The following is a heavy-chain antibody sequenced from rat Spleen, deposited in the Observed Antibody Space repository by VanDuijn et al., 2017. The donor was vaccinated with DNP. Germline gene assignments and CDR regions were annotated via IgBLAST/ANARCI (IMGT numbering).Heavy chain of an antibody. CDR3: SRRGLYGGYDH. V-gene: IGHV5-7*01. CDR2: ISYDGSST. CDR1: GFTFSDFN. Sequence: EVQLVESGGGLVQPGRSLKLSCAASGFTFSDFNMAWVRQAPKKGLEWVATISYDGSSTYYRDSVKGRFTISRDNAKSTLYLQMDSLRSEDTATYYCSRRGLYGGYDHWGQGVMVTVSS. D-gene: IGHD1-11*01. J-gene: IGHJ2*01.